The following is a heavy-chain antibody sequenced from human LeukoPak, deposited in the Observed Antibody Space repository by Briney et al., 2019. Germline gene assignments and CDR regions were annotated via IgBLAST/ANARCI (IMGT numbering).Heavy chain of an antibody. V-gene: IGHV4-61*01. CDR1: GGSISSSSYY. CDR3: ARDRGGSGWYSYYYYYMDV. Sequence: SETLSLTCTVSGGSISSSSYYWGWIRQPPGKGLEWIGYIYYSGSTNYNPSLKSRVTISVDTSKNQFSLKLSSVTAADTAVYYCARDRGGSGWYSYYYYYMDVWGKGTTVTVSS. D-gene: IGHD6-19*01. J-gene: IGHJ6*03. CDR2: IYYSGST.